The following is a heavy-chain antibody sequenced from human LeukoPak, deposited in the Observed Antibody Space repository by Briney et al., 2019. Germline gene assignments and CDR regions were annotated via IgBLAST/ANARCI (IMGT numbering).Heavy chain of an antibody. CDR2: IYYSGST. D-gene: IGHD5-12*01. CDR3: ARSNIVAAYYFDY. CDR1: GGSISSAGYY. V-gene: IGHV4-31*03. Sequence: SETLSLTCTVSGGSISSAGYYWSWIRQRPGKGLEWIGYIYYSGSTYYNPSLKSRVTISIDTSKIQFSLKLSSVTAADTAVYYCARSNIVAAYYFDYWGQGTLVTVSS. J-gene: IGHJ4*02.